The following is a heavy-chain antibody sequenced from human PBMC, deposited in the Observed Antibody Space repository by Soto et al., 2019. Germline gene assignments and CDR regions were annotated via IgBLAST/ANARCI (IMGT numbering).Heavy chain of an antibody. CDR3: ATIAVPPAFDI. D-gene: IGHD6-19*01. V-gene: IGHV3-30*03. Sequence: GGSLRLSCAASGFIFSSYGMNWVRKAPGKGLEWVAVMSFDGSIKYYADSVKGRFTISRDNSKNTLYLQMNSLRAEDTAVYYCATIAVPPAFDIWGQGTMVTVSS. CDR2: MSFDGSIK. CDR1: GFIFSSYG. J-gene: IGHJ3*02.